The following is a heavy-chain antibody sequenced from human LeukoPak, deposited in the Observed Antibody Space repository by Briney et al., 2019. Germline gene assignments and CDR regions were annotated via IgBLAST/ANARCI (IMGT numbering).Heavy chain of an antibody. D-gene: IGHD2-15*01. J-gene: IGHJ4*02. Sequence: SETLSLTCAIYGGSFSDYYWSWIRQPPGKGLEWIGYISYSGSTNYNPSLKSRVTMSVDTSKNQFSLKLSSVTAADTAVYYCARGMGGPDYWGQGTLVTVSS. CDR2: ISYSGST. CDR3: ARGMGGPDY. CDR1: GGSFSDYY. V-gene: IGHV4-59*01.